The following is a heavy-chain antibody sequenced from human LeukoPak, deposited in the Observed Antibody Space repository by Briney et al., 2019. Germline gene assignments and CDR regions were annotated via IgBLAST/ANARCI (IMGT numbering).Heavy chain of an antibody. CDR2: IYYSGST. D-gene: IGHD5-12*01. J-gene: IGHJ4*02. CDR1: GGSISSSSYY. Sequence: SETLSLTCTVSGGSISSSSYYWGWIRQPPGKGLEWIGSIYYSGSTNYNPSLKSRVTISVDTSKNQFSLKLSSVTAADTAVYYCARRRIVATIFDYWGQGTLVTVSS. CDR3: ARRRIVATIFDY. V-gene: IGHV4-39*07.